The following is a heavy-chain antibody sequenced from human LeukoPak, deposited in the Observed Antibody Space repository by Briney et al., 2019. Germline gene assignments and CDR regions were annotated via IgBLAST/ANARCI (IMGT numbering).Heavy chain of an antibody. CDR3: ARVEDGYNFDY. Sequence: SETLSLTCTVSGGSISSHYWSWIRQPPGKGLEWIGHIYYSGSTNYNPSLKSRVTISVDTSKNQFSLKLSSVTAADTAVYYCARVEDGYNFDYWGQGTLVTVSS. J-gene: IGHJ4*02. CDR2: IYYSGST. V-gene: IGHV4-59*11. CDR1: GGSISSHY. D-gene: IGHD5-24*01.